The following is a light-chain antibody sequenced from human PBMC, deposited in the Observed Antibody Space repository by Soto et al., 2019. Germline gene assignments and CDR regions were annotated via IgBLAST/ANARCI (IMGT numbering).Light chain of an antibody. CDR3: SSYTGSSTLYV. CDR1: SSDVGGYNY. CDR2: DVS. V-gene: IGLV2-14*01. Sequence: QSVLTQPASVSGSPGQSITISCNGTSSDVGGYNYVSWYQQHPGKAPKLMIYDVSNRPSGVSNRFSGSKSGNTASLTISGLQTEDEADYYCSSYTGSSTLYVFGTGTKLTVL. J-gene: IGLJ1*01.